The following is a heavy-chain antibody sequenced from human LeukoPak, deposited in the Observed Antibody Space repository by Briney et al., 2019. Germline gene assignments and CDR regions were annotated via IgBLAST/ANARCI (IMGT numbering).Heavy chain of an antibody. V-gene: IGHV4-34*01. CDR3: ARGRGVLWFGELRARFAP. Sequence: PSETLSLTCAVYGGSFSGYYWSWIRQPPGKGLEWIVEINHSGSTNYNPSLKSRVTISVDTSKNQFSLKLSSVTAADTAVYYCARGRGVLWFGELRARFAPWGQGTLVTVSS. J-gene: IGHJ5*02. CDR2: INHSGST. D-gene: IGHD3-10*01. CDR1: GGSFSGYY.